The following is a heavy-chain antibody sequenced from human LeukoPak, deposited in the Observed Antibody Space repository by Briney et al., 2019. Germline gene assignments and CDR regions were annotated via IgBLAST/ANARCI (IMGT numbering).Heavy chain of an antibody. CDR2: INPNSGGT. D-gene: IGHD3-9*01. J-gene: IGHJ4*02. CDR3: ARGFPKVYYDILTGYYQPPDY. CDR1: GYTFTGYY. V-gene: IGHV1-2*02. Sequence: GASVKVSCKASGYTFTGYYMHWVRQAPGQGLEWMGWINPNSGGTNYAPKMQGMATMTRDTSISTAYMELSRLRSDDTAVYYCARGFPKVYYDILTGYYQPPDYWGQGTLVTVSS.